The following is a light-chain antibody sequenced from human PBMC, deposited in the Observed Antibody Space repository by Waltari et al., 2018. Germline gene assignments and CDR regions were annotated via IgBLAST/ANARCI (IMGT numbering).Light chain of an antibody. J-gene: IGLJ3*02. CDR3: GTWDRSLSIGV. CDR2: ENN. CDR1: TPNIGHKC. V-gene: IGLV1-51*02. Sequence: QFVLTQPPSVSAAPGQKVTLSCAGSTPNIGHKCVSWYQHLPGTAPKLRIYENNKRPSGIPDRFSGSKSGTSATLAITGLQTGDEADYYCGTWDRSLSIGVFGGGTKLTVL.